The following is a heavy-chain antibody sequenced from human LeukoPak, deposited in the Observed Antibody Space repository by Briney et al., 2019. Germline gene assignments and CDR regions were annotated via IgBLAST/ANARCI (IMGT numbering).Heavy chain of an antibody. CDR1: GFTFSSYA. J-gene: IGHJ5*02. CDR3: AKDSSGWYHWFDP. CDR2: ISGSGGST. D-gene: IGHD6-19*01. Sequence: GESLRLSCAASGFTFSSYAMSWVRQAPGKGLEWVSGISGSGGSTNYADSVKGRFTISRDNSKNTLYLQMNSLRAEDTALYYCAKDSSGWYHWFDPWGQGTLVTVSS. V-gene: IGHV3-23*01.